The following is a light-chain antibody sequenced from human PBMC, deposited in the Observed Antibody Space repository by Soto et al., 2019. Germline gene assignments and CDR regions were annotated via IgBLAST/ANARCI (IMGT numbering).Light chain of an antibody. Sequence: EIVLTQSPSTLSLSPGERATLSCRASQSVSSYLAWYQQKPGQAPRLLIYDASNRATGIPARFSGSGSGTDFTLTISSLEPEDFAVYYCQQRSNWPITLGQGTDWRL. CDR1: QSVSSY. V-gene: IGKV3-11*01. CDR2: DAS. CDR3: QQRSNWPIT. J-gene: IGKJ5*01.